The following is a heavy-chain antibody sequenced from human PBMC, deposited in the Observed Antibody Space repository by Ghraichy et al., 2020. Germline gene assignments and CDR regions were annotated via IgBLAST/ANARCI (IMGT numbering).Heavy chain of an antibody. J-gene: IGHJ4*02. Sequence: SQTLSLTCTVSGGSISSGGYYWSWIRQHPGKGLEWIGYIYYSGSTYYNPSLKSRVTISVDTSKNQFSLKLSSVTAADTAVYYCARLEYSSSGHLFDYWGQGTLVTVSS. CDR3: ARLEYSSSGHLFDY. CDR2: IYYSGST. D-gene: IGHD6-6*01. CDR1: GGSISSGGYY. V-gene: IGHV4-31*03.